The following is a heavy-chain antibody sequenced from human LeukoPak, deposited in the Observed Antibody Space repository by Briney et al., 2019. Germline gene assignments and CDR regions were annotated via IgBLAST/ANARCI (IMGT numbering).Heavy chain of an antibody. V-gene: IGHV3-21*01. J-gene: IGHJ6*03. CDR2: ISSSSSYI. CDR3: ARNPRYRVGDYYYYMDV. Sequence: GGSLRLSCAASGFTFSSYSMNWVRQAPGKGLEWVSSISSSSSYIYYADSVKGRFTISRDNAKNSLYLQMNSLRAEDMAVYYCARNPRYRVGDYYYYMDVWGKGTTVTVS. CDR1: GFTFSSYS. D-gene: IGHD1-1*01.